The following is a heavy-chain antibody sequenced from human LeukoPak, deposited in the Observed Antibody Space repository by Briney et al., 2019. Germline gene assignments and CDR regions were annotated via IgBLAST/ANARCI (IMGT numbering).Heavy chain of an antibody. D-gene: IGHD6-25*01. J-gene: IGHJ4*02. CDR3: AKQRGIYMYRPIED. Sequence: AGYLRRSGAASGFTFSSFTMSWVRQAPGKGLKWVSRISGGGGSTYYADSVRGRLTISRDTSKNKLYLQMDSLRAKDAYIYYSAKQRGIYMYRPIEDWGQGTLVTVSS. V-gene: IGHV3-23*01. CDR1: GFTFSSFT. CDR2: ISGGGGST.